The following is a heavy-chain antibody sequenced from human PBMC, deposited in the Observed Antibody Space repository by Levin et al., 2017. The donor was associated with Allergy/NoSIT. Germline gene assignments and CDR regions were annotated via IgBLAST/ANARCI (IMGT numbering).Heavy chain of an antibody. J-gene: IGHJ4*02. V-gene: IGHV5-51*01. Sequence: GGSLRLSCKGFGFSFTTYWVGWVRLMPGKGLEWMGIISPSDSEIRYSPSFQGQVTISADKSLNTAYLQWSSLKASDTAIYYCARRGSCDYWGQGTLVTVSS. CDR1: GFSFTTYW. CDR2: ISPSDSEI. CDR3: ARRGSCDY. D-gene: IGHD2-15*01.